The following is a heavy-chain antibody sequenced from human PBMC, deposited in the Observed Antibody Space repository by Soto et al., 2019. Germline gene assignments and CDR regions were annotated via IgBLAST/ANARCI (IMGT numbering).Heavy chain of an antibody. CDR2: TSYDENYK. CDR3: ARQGGSSGIWYFDY. D-gene: IGHD6-6*01. CDR1: GFTFSGYA. Sequence: QVQLVESGGCVVQPGRSLRLSCAASGFTFSGYAMHWVRQAPGKGLEWVAATSYDENYKYYADSVKGRFTISRDNSKNTLFLQMNSLRTEDTAVYYCARQGGSSGIWYFDYWGQGSLVTVSS. V-gene: IGHV3-30*04. J-gene: IGHJ4*02.